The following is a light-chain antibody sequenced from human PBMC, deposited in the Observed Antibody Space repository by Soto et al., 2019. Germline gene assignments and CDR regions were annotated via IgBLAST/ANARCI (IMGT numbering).Light chain of an antibody. CDR2: DAS. CDR3: QQRSHWPT. Sequence: EIVMTQSPATLSVSPVERATLSVRASQSVSSHLAWYQQKPGQSPRLLIYDASNRATGIPARFSGSGSGTDFTLTISSLEPEDFAFYFCQQRSHWPTFGQGTKVDIK. J-gene: IGKJ1*01. V-gene: IGKV3-11*01. CDR1: QSVSSH.